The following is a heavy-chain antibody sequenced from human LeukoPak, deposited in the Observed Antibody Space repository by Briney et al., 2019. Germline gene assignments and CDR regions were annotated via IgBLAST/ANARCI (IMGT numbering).Heavy chain of an antibody. V-gene: IGHV4-59*08. CDR1: DGSISSYY. CDR3: ARHGGSGSYYVNFQH. J-gene: IGHJ1*01. CDR2: IYYSGST. Sequence: PSETLSLTCTVSDGSISSYYWSWIRQPPGKGLEWIGYIYYSGSTNYNPSLKSRVTIPVDTSKNQFSLKLSSVTAADTAVYYCARHGGSGSYYVNFQHWGQGTLVTVSS. D-gene: IGHD1-26*01.